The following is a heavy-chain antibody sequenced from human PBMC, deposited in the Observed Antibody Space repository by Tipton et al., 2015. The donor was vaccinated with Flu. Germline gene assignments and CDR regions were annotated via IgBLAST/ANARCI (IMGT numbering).Heavy chain of an antibody. V-gene: IGHV3-11*01. J-gene: IGHJ4*02. D-gene: IGHD5-24*01. CDR1: RFTFSDYY. Sequence: SLRLSCAASRFTFSDYYMSWIRQAPGKGLEWVSYISSSGSTIYYADSVKGRFTISRDNAKNSLYLQMNSLRAEDTAVYYCARGDGYNSYYFDYWGQGTLVTVSS. CDR3: ARGDGYNSYYFDY. CDR2: ISSSGSTI.